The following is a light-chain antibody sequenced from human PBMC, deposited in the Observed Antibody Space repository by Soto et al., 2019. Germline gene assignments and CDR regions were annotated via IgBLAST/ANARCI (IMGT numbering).Light chain of an antibody. J-gene: IGKJ1*01. Sequence: EIVLTQSPGTLSVSPGERATLSCRASQTISSKYLAWYQQKPGQAPSLLIYGTSSRATGIPDRFSGSGSGTDFTLTISRLEPEDSAIYYCQQYGSWTFGQGPKVEIK. CDR3: QQYGSWT. V-gene: IGKV3-20*01. CDR1: QTISSKY. CDR2: GTS.